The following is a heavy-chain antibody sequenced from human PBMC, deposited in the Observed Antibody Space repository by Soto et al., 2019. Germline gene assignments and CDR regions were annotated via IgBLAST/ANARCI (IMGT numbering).Heavy chain of an antibody. D-gene: IGHD3-22*01. CDR2: INHSGST. CDR3: ARLGGYVSVGYYYLWDS. V-gene: IGHV4-39*01. Sequence: QLQLQESGPGLVKPSETLSLTCRVSDGSMNSDSSYGGWIRQPPGKGLEGIGIINHSGSTYHNLSLKGRVTMSVDASRNQFSLKLTSMTAADTAVYYCARLGGYVSVGYYYLWDSWGQGTLVTVSS. CDR1: DGSMNSDSSY. J-gene: IGHJ4*02.